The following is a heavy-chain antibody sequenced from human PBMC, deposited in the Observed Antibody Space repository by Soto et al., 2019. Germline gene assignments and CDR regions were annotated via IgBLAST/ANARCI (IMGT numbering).Heavy chain of an antibody. CDR1: GYTFTSYG. CDR3: ARDPPLGDTPGFDY. Sequence: ASVKVSCKASGYTFTSYGISWVRQAPGQGLEWMGWINPTGGSTTYAQNFQGRVTMTTDTSTSTPYMELSSLRSEDTAVYYCARDPPLGDTPGFDYWGQGTLVTVSS. J-gene: IGHJ4*02. D-gene: IGHD3-16*01. CDR2: INPTGGST. V-gene: IGHV1-18*01.